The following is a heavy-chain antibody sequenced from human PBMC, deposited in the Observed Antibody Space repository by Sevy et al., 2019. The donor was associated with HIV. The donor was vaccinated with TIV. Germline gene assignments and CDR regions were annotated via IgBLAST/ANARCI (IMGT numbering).Heavy chain of an antibody. Sequence: GGSLRLSCAASGFTLNKNWMSWVRQAPGKGLEWVGRLKSKTEGGTTDYAAPVKGRFSISRDDSKNMLYLQMNSLRAEDTAVYYCAKGVYDFWSGRSDVFDIWGQGTMVTVSS. D-gene: IGHD3-3*01. CDR3: AKGVYDFWSGRSDVFDI. V-gene: IGHV3-15*01. J-gene: IGHJ3*02. CDR1: GFTLNKNW. CDR2: LKSKTEGGTT.